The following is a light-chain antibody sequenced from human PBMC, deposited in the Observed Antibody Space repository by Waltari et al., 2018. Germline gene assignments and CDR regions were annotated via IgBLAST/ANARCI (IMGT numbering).Light chain of an antibody. Sequence: DIVMTQSPDSLAVSLGERATINCKSSQSVLYSSNNKNYLAWYQQKPGQPPKLLIYWASPREAGVPDRFSGGGSGTDFTLTISSLQAEDVAVYYCQQYYSTPPLTFGGGTKVEIK. V-gene: IGKV4-1*01. J-gene: IGKJ4*01. CDR2: WAS. CDR3: QQYYSTPPLT. CDR1: QSVLYSSNNKNY.